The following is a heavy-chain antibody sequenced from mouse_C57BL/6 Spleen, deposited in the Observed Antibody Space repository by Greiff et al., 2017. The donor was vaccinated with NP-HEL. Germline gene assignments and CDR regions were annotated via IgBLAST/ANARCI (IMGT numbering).Heavy chain of an antibody. J-gene: IGHJ3*01. CDR1: GFTFSNYW. Sequence: EVQLQESGGGLVQPGGSMKLSCVASGFTFSNYWMNWVRQSPEKGLEWVAQIRLKSDNYATHYAESVKGRFTISRDDSKSSVYLQMNNLRAEDTGIYYCTGVDYSNPFAYWGQGTLVTVSA. CDR3: TGVDYSNPFAY. V-gene: IGHV6-3*01. CDR2: IRLKSDNYAT. D-gene: IGHD2-5*01.